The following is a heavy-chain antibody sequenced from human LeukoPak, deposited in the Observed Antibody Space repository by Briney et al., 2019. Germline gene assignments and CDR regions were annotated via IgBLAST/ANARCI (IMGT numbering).Heavy chain of an antibody. CDR2: IYYSGTT. CDR3: ARQTGSGLFILP. V-gene: IGHV4-39*01. CDR1: GVSISSSNSY. Sequence: PSETLSLTCTVSGVSISSSNSYWGWIRQPPGKGLEWIGSIYYSGTTYYNASLKSQVSISIDTSKNQFSLRFTSVTAADTAVYYCARQTGSGLFILPGGQGTLVTVSS. D-gene: IGHD3/OR15-3a*01. J-gene: IGHJ4*02.